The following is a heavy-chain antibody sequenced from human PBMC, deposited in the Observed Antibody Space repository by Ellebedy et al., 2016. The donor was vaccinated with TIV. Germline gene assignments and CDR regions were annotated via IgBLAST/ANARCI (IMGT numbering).Heavy chain of an antibody. CDR2: ILNGGST. J-gene: IGHJ4*02. Sequence: MPSETLSLTCTVSDGSVRSGSYYWSWIRQPPGKGLEWIGYILNGGSTYYNPSLKSRVAISVDTSNNQFSLKMTSVTAADTAVYYCGSRAWAWYSSGWIFDYWGRGTLVTVSS. V-gene: IGHV4-61*01. CDR1: DGSVRSGSYY. D-gene: IGHD6-19*01. CDR3: GSRAWAWYSSGWIFDY.